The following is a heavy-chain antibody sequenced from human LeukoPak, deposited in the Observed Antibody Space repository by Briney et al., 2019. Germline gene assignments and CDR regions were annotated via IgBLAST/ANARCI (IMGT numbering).Heavy chain of an antibody. V-gene: IGHV3-33*08. CDR2: IWDDASNK. CDR3: ARDATGGYHPYYLDY. D-gene: IGHD2-15*01. J-gene: IGHJ4*02. CDR1: GFTFSSYG. Sequence: GGSLRLSCAASGFTFSSYGMRWVRQAPGKGLEWVAAIWDDASNKYYAESVKGRFTISRDNSKNTLYLQMNSLRAEDTAVYYCARDATGGYHPYYLDYWGQGTLVTVSS.